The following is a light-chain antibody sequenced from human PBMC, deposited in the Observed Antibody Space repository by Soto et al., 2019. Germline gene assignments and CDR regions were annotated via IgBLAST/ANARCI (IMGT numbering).Light chain of an antibody. Sequence: QSVLTQPASVSGSPGQSITISCTGTSSDVDTYIYISWYQQHPGKAPKLIIYDVTNRPPGVSNRFSGSKSGNTASLTISGLQTEDEAAYYCSSYTFSTLVFATGTKVTVL. CDR1: SSDVDTYIY. CDR2: DVT. V-gene: IGLV2-14*03. J-gene: IGLJ1*01. CDR3: SSYTFSTLV.